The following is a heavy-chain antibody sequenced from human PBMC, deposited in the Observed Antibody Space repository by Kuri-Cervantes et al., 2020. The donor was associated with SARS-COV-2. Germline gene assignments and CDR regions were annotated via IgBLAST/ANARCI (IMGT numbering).Heavy chain of an antibody. Sequence: SVKVSCKASGGTFSSYAISWVRQAPGQGLEWMGGIIPIFGTANYAQKFQGRVTITTDESTSTAYMELSSLRSEDTAVYYCARGGVWSSSSAEYFQHWGQGTLVTVS. J-gene: IGHJ1*01. D-gene: IGHD6-6*01. V-gene: IGHV1-69*05. CDR2: IIPIFGTA. CDR3: ARGGVWSSSSAEYFQH. CDR1: GGTFSSYA.